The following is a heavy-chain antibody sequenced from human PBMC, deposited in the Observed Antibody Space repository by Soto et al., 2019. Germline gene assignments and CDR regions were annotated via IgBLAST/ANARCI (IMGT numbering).Heavy chain of an antibody. CDR3: ARERSAAADY. J-gene: IGHJ4*02. D-gene: IGHD6-13*01. V-gene: IGHV1-8*01. Sequence: QVQLVQSGAEVKKPGASVKVSCKASGYTFTSYDINWVRQATGQGLEWMGWMNPNSGNTGYAQKFQGRGTMTRNTSRSTAYMELSSLRAEDTAIYYCARERSAAADYWGQGTLVTVSS. CDR1: GYTFTSYD. CDR2: MNPNSGNT.